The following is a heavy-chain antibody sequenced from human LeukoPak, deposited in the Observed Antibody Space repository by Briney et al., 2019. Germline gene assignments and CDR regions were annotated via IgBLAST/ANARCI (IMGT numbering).Heavy chain of an antibody. CDR3: ARDHASPKDAFDI. D-gene: IGHD6-6*01. CDR2: ISGSGGST. V-gene: IGHV3-23*01. J-gene: IGHJ3*02. CDR1: GFTFSSYA. Sequence: GGSLRLSCAVSGFTFSSYAMSWVRQAPGKGMKWVSAISGSGGSTYYADSVKGRFTISRDNAKNSLYLQMNSLRAEDTAVYYCARDHASPKDAFDIWGQGTMVTVSS.